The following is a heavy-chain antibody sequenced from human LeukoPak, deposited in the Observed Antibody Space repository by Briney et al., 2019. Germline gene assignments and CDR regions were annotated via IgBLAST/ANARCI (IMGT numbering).Heavy chain of an antibody. V-gene: IGHV3-9*01. J-gene: IGHJ4*02. Sequence: GGSLRLSCAASGFTFDDYAMHWVRQAPGKGLESDSGISWNSGSIGYADSVKGRFTISRDNAKNSLYLQMNSLRAEDTAVYYCARVLGYCSGGSCYWDYWGQGTPVTVSS. CDR2: ISWNSGSI. D-gene: IGHD2-15*01. CDR1: GFTFDDYA. CDR3: ARVLGYCSGGSCYWDY.